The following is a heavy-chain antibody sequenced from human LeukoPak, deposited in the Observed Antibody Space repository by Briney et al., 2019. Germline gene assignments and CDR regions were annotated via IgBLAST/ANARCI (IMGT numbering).Heavy chain of an antibody. V-gene: IGHV3-30*04. D-gene: IGHD3-22*01. CDR1: RFTFSNYA. CDR2: TSYDGGNK. J-gene: IGHJ3*02. Sequence: PGGSLRLSCAASRFTFSNYAMHWVRQAPGKGLVWVAVTSYDGGNKYYADSVKGRFTISRDNSKNTLYPQMNSLRAEDTAVYYCARDPSRGYPPYDAFDIWGQGTMVTVSS. CDR3: ARDPSRGYPPYDAFDI.